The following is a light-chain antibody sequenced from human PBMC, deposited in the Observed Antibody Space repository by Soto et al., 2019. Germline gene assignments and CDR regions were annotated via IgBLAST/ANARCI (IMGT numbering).Light chain of an antibody. V-gene: IGKV3-11*01. Sequence: EIVLTQSPATLSLSPGDRATLSCRASQSIGIYLAWYQQTPGQSPRLLIYEASNRATGVPAKFSGTGSGTDFTLTISSLESEDFGIYYCQQRSNWPLTFGGGTRVEI. J-gene: IGKJ4*01. CDR2: EAS. CDR1: QSIGIY. CDR3: QQRSNWPLT.